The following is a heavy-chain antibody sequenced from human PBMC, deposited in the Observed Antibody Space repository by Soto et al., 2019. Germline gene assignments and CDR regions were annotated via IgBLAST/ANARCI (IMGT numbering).Heavy chain of an antibody. Sequence: QITLKESGPTLVKPTQTLTLTCTFSGFSLSSNGVGVGWIRQPPGKALEWLALIYCDVDKHYSPSLKSRLTITKDPTKNQVVLTMTNMDPVDTATYYCAHRGDGDYEGIFDIWGQGTMVTVSS. J-gene: IGHJ3*02. D-gene: IGHD4-17*01. CDR2: IYCDVDK. CDR1: GFSLSSNGVG. CDR3: AHRGDGDYEGIFDI. V-gene: IGHV2-5*02.